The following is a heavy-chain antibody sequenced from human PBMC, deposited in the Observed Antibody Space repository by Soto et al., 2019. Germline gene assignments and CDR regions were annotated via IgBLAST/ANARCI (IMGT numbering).Heavy chain of an antibody. D-gene: IGHD2-15*01. J-gene: IGHJ6*02. CDR3: ARDCSGGSCPHPRGMDV. Sequence: EVQLVESGGGLVQPGGSLRLSCAASGFTFSSYEMNWVRQAPGKGLEWVSYISSSGSTIYYADSVKGRFTISRDNAKNSLYLQMNSLRAEDTAVYYCARDCSGGSCPHPRGMDVWGQGTTVTVSS. CDR1: GFTFSSYE. V-gene: IGHV3-48*03. CDR2: ISSSGSTI.